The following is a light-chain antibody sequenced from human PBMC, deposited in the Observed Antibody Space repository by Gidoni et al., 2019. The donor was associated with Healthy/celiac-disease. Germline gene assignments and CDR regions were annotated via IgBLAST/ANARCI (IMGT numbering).Light chain of an antibody. J-gene: IGLJ2*01. V-gene: IGLV1-44*01. CDR3: SAWDGSLNGVV. CDR1: SSNLVSST. CDR2: GTD. Sequence: QSVLTQPPSASGTPGQRVTIACSGSSSNLVSSTVTWYQHLPGTAPKLLIYGTDERPSGVPDRFSGSKSGTSASLAISGLQSEDEGDYYCSAWDGSLNGVVFGGGTKLTVL.